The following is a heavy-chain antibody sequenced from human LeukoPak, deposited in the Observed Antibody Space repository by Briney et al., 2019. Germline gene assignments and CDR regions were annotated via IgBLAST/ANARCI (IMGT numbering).Heavy chain of an antibody. CDR3: ARAAGSYLPDDY. J-gene: IGHJ4*02. V-gene: IGHV3-33*01. CDR1: GFTFSSYG. CDR2: IWYDGSNK. Sequence: PGGSLRLSCAASGFTFSSYGMHWVRRAPGKGLEWVAVIWYDGSNKYYADSVKGRFTISRDNSKNTLYLQMNSLRAEDTAVYYCARAAGSYLPDDYWGQGTLVTVSS. D-gene: IGHD3-10*01.